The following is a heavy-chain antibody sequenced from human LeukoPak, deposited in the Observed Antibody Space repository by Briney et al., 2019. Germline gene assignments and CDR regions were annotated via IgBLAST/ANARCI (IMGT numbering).Heavy chain of an antibody. CDR3: ARDRGDGYNSPFDY. D-gene: IGHD5-24*01. V-gene: IGHV1-2*02. CDR1: GYTFTGHY. J-gene: IGHJ4*02. Sequence: ASVKVSCKASGYTFTGHYLHWVRQAPGQGLEWMGWINPNSGGTNYAQKFQGRVTMTRDTSISTAYMELSRLRSDDTAVYYCARDRGDGYNSPFDYWGQGTLVTVSS. CDR2: INPNSGGT.